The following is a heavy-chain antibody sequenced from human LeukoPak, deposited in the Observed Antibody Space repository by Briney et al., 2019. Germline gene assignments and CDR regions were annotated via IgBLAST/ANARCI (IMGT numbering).Heavy chain of an antibody. CDR3: ATDMGSGWSYQYYGMDV. CDR2: ISWDGGST. J-gene: IGHJ6*04. Sequence: GGSLRLSCAASGFTFDDYARHWVRQAPGKGLEWVSLISWDGGSTYYADSVKGRFTISRDNNKNSLYLQMKSLRAEDTALYYCATDMGSGWSYQYYGMDVWGKGTTVPVSS. V-gene: IGHV3-43D*04. D-gene: IGHD6-19*01. CDR1: GFTFDDYA.